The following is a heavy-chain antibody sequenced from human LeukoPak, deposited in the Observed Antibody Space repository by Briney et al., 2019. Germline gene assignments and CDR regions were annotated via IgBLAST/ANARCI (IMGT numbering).Heavy chain of an antibody. Sequence: SETLSLTCTVSGGSISSYYWSWIRQPPGKGLEWIGYIYYSGNTYYNPSLKSRVTISVDTSKNQFSLRLSSVTAADTAVYYCARESHRYGYGFDYWGQGTVVTVSS. CDR1: GGSISSYY. D-gene: IGHD5-18*01. CDR3: ARESHRYGYGFDY. V-gene: IGHV4-59*06. J-gene: IGHJ4*02. CDR2: IYYSGNT.